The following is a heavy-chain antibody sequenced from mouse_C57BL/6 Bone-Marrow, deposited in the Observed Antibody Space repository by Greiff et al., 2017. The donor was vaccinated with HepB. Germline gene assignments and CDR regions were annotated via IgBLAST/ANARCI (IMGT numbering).Heavy chain of an antibody. J-gene: IGHJ4*01. CDR1: GYTFTSYW. D-gene: IGHD1-1*01. CDR2: INPSNGGT. V-gene: IGHV1-53*01. CDR3: ARGIITTVVATLYYAMDY. Sequence: VQLQQSGTELVKPGASVKLSCKASGYTFTSYWMHWVKQRPGQGLEWIGNINPSNGGTNYNEKFKSKATLTVDKSSSTAYMQLSSLTSEDSAVYYCARGIITTVVATLYYAMDYWGQGTSVTVSS.